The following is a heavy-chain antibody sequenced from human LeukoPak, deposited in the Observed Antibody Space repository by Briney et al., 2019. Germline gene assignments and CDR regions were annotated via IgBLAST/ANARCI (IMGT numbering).Heavy chain of an antibody. CDR1: GFTFSSYA. D-gene: IGHD6-13*01. V-gene: IGHV3-30-3*01. CDR3: ARATGIAAVY. Sequence: GGSLRLSCAASGFTFSSYAMRWVRQAPGKGLEWVAVISYDGSNKYYADSVKGRFTISRDNSKNTLYLQMNSLRAEDTAVYYCARATGIAAVYWGQGTLVTVSS. CDR2: ISYDGSNK. J-gene: IGHJ4*02.